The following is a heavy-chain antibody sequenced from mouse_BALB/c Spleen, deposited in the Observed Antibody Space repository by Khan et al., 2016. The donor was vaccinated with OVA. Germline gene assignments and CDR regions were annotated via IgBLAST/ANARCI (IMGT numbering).Heavy chain of an antibody. J-gene: IGHJ4*01. D-gene: IGHD4-1*02. V-gene: IGHV10-1*02. Sequence: EVQLVESGGGLVQPKGSLKLSCAASGFTFNTYAMNWVRQAPGKGLEWVARIRSKSNNYATYYADSVKDRFTISRDDSQSMLYLQMNNLKTEDTARYYCVSLNWWAMDYWGQGTSVTVSS. CDR2: IRSKSNNYAT. CDR1: GFTFNTYA. CDR3: VSLNWWAMDY.